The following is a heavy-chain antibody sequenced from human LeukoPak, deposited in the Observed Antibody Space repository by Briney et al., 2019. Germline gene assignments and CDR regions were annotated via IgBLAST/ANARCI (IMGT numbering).Heavy chain of an antibody. CDR1: GFTFSSYE. D-gene: IGHD5-24*01. CDR2: ISSSGSTI. CDR3: ARKGYNSMADY. V-gene: IGHV3-48*03. J-gene: IGHJ4*02. Sequence: GGSLRLSSAASGFTFSSYEMNWVRQAPGKGLEWVSYISSSGSTIYYADSVKGRFTISRDNAKNSLYLQMNSLRAEDTAVYYCARKGYNSMADYWGQGTLVTVSS.